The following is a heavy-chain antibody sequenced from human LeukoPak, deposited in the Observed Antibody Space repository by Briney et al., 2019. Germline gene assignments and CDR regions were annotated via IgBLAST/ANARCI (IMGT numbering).Heavy chain of an antibody. CDR2: TSYDGNNQ. D-gene: IGHD5-24*01. V-gene: IGHV3-30*04. CDR1: GFTFSNSV. J-gene: IGHJ4*02. CDR3: ARSPNYYYFDS. Sequence: PGRSLRLSCSTAGFTFSNSVIHWVRQAPGKGLEWVAVTSYDGNNQYYADSVKGRCTISRDDSKNTVYLQMNSLRPDDTAVYYCARSPNYYYFDSWGQGTLVTVSP.